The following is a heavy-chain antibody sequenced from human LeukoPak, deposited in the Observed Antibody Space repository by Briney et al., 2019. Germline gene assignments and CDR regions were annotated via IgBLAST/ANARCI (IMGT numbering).Heavy chain of an antibody. V-gene: IGHV1-46*01. J-gene: IGHJ4*02. CDR1: GYTFTSYY. D-gene: IGHD3-10*01. Sequence: ASVKVSCKASGYTFTSYYMHWVRQAPGQGLEWMGIINPSGGSTSYAQKFQGRVTMTRDTSISTAYMELSRLKSDDTAVYYCARESPKGPSRGVTGLPYYWGQGTLVTVSS. CDR3: ARESPKGPSRGVTGLPYY. CDR2: INPSGGST.